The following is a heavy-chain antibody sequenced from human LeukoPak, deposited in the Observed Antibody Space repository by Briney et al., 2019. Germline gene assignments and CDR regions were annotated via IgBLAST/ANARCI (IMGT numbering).Heavy chain of an antibody. V-gene: IGHV4-39*07. D-gene: IGHD3-9*01. J-gene: IGHJ6*02. CDR3: ARDRYFDWLIGMDV. CDR2: ISYSGRT. CDR1: DGSISSNSYY. Sequence: SETLSLTCTVSDGSISSNSYYWGWIRQPPGKGLEWIGSISYSGRTYYNPSLKSRVTISVDTSKNQFSLKLSSVTAADTAVYYCARDRYFDWLIGMDVWGQGTTVTVSS.